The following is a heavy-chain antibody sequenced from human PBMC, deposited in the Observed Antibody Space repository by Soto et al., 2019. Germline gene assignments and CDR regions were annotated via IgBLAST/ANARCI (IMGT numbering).Heavy chain of an antibody. CDR1: GFTFSSYA. CDR2: ISGSGGST. Sequence: GGSLRFSCAASGFTFSSYAMTWVRQAPGKGLEWVSAISGSGGSTYYADSVKGRFTISRDNSKNTLYLQMNSLRAEDTAVYYCAREGVKLSTMFRGVTSFFDYWGQGTLVTVSS. D-gene: IGHD3-10*01. CDR3: AREGVKLSTMFRGVTSFFDY. V-gene: IGHV3-23*01. J-gene: IGHJ4*02.